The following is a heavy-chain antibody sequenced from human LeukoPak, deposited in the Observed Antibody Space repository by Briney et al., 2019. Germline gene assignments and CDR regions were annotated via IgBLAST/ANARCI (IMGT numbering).Heavy chain of an antibody. CDR3: ALEGGTTPHDY. D-gene: IGHD1-1*01. Sequence: PGGSLRLSCAASGITFSSYGMSWVRQAPGKGLEWVSSIRSSSSYKYYADSVKGRFTISRDNAKSSLFLQMDSLRAEDTAVYYCALEGGTTPHDYWGQGTLVTVSS. J-gene: IGHJ4*02. V-gene: IGHV3-21*01. CDR1: GITFSSYG. CDR2: IRSSSSYK.